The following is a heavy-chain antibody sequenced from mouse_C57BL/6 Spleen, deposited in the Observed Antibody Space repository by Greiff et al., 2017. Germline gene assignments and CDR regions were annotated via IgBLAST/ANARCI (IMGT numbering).Heavy chain of an antibody. CDR3: ARKELTGDYFDY. CDR1: GYTFTSYG. V-gene: IGHV1-81*01. CDR2: IYPRSGNT. J-gene: IGHJ2*01. D-gene: IGHD4-1*01. Sequence: QVQLQQSGAELARPGASVKLSCKASGYTFTSYGISWVKQRTGQGLEWIGEIYPRSGNTYYNEKFKGKATLTADKSSSTAYMELRSLTSEDSAVYFCARKELTGDYFDYWGQGTTLTVSS.